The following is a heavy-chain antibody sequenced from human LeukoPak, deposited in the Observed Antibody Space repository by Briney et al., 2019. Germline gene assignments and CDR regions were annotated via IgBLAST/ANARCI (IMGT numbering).Heavy chain of an antibody. CDR1: GYTFINYG. V-gene: IGHV1-18*01. D-gene: IGHD2-21*02. Sequence: ASVKVSCKAFGYTFINYGISWVRQAPGQGLEWMGWISVYNSNTNSAQNLQGRVTMSTDTSTSTAYMELRSLRSDDTAVYYCARDPPAYCGGDCYSSYYGMDVWGQGTTVTVSS. CDR2: ISVYNSNT. J-gene: IGHJ6*02. CDR3: ARDPPAYCGGDCYSSYYGMDV.